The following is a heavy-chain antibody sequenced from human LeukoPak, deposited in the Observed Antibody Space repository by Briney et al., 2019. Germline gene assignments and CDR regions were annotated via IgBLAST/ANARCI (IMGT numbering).Heavy chain of an antibody. CDR1: GLTFSNAW. J-gene: IGHJ4*02. V-gene: IGHV3-15*01. CDR2: IRSKTDGGTA. CDR3: TTIVGGY. D-gene: IGHD1-26*01. Sequence: KTGGSLRLSCAASGLTFSNAWMTWVRQAPGKGLEWVGRIRSKTDGGTADYAAPVKGRFTISRDDSENTLYLQMNSLKTEDTAVYYCTTIVGGYWGQGTLVTVSS.